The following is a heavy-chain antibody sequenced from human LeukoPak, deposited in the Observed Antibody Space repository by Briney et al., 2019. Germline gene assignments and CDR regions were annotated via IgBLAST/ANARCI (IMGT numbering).Heavy chain of an antibody. Sequence: GGSLRLSCVASGFTFTSDAMNWVRQAPGKGLEWVSSTVSRGTTQYADSVKGRFTVSRDTSKNTPYLQMNSLRADDTAVYYCAKCSTSAYTTGWCNWIDPWGQGTLVTVSS. CDR3: AKCSTSAYTTGWCNWIDP. J-gene: IGHJ5*02. V-gene: IGHV3-23*01. CDR1: GFTFTSDA. CDR2: TVSRGTT. D-gene: IGHD6-19*01.